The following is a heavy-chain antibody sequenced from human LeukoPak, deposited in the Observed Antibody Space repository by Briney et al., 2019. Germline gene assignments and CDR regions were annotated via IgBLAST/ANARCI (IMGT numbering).Heavy chain of an antibody. V-gene: IGHV4-59*08. CDR1: GGSISSYY. CDR2: IYYSGST. J-gene: IGHJ4*02. Sequence: PSETLSLTCTVSGGSISSYYWSWIRQPPGKGLEWVGYIYYSGSTNYNPSLKSRITISVDTSRNQLSLKLSSVTAADTAVYYCASQIIGGRLNYFDYWGQGTLVTVSS. D-gene: IGHD2/OR15-2a*01. CDR3: ASQIIGGRLNYFDY.